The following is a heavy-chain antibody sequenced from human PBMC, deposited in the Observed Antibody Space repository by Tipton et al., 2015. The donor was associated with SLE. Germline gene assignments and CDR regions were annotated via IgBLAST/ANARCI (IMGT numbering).Heavy chain of an antibody. CDR3: ARNWYSSGWPVLDS. CDR2: IQTSGTT. D-gene: IGHD6-19*01. CDR1: GNSISSFH. V-gene: IGHV4-4*08. J-gene: IGHJ4*02. Sequence: TLSLTCTVSGNSISSFHWTWIRQPPGKGLEWIGYIQTSGTTNYNTSLKSRVTISVDTSKSQVSLKLSSVTAADTAVYYCARNWYSSGWPVLDSWGQGTLVTVSS.